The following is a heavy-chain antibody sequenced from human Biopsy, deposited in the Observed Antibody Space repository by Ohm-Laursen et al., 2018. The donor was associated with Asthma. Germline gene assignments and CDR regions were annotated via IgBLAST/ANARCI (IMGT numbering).Heavy chain of an antibody. V-gene: IGHV1-69*13. J-gene: IGHJ5*02. CDR3: ARGQKSAGDRWFDP. CDR1: GGTFSSDA. Sequence: ASVKVSCKASGGTFSSDAIGWVRQAPGQGLEWMGGIIPIVGTTAYAQKFQGRVTITADEATSTAYMEVSRLRSDDTAVYYCARGQKSAGDRWFDPWGQGTLVTVSS. D-gene: IGHD6-13*01. CDR2: IIPIVGTT.